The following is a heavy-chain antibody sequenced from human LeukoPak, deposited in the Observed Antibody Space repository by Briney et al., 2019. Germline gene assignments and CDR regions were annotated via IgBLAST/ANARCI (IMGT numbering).Heavy chain of an antibody. Sequence: SETLSLTCTVSGGSISSYYWSWIRQPAGKGLEWIGRIYTSGSTNYNPSLKSRVTMSVDTSKNQFSLKLSSVTAADTAVYYCARESIVVVPAAHYYYYYMDVWGKGTTVTISS. D-gene: IGHD2-2*01. V-gene: IGHV4-4*07. CDR1: GGSISSYY. CDR2: IYTSGST. J-gene: IGHJ6*03. CDR3: ARESIVVVPAAHYYYYYMDV.